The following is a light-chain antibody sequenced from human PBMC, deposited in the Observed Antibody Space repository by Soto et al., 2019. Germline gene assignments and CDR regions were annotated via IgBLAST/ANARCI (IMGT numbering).Light chain of an antibody. CDR3: QQYSNWPQT. Sequence: EIVMTQSPATLSASPGESATLSCRASQSVSINLAWYHQKPGQAPSLLIYDASTRASGITARFSGSGSGTEFTLTISRLQSEDFAVYYCQQYSNWPQTFGQGTRVEIK. CDR1: QSVSIN. V-gene: IGKV3-15*01. J-gene: IGKJ1*01. CDR2: DAS.